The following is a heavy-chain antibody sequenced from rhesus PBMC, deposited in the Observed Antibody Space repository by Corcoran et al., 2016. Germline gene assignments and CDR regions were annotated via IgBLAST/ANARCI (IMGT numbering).Heavy chain of an antibody. CDR2: ISNGGGST. D-gene: IGHD3-34*01. Sequence: EVQLVESGGGLAQPGGSLRLSCAASGFTFSSYGMSWVRQAPGKGLEWVSYISNGGGSTYYADSVKGRFTISRDNSKNTLSLQMNSLRAEDTAVYYCAKVGDWGDYYVDYWGQGVLVTVSS. CDR1: GFTFSSYG. CDR3: AKVGDWGDYYVDY. V-gene: IGHV3S5*01. J-gene: IGHJ4*01.